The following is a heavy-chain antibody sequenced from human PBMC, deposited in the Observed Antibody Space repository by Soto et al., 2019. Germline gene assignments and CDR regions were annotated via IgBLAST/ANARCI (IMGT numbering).Heavy chain of an antibody. CDR1: GGTFSSYA. Sequence: QVQLVQSGAEVKKPGSSVKVSCKASGGTFSSYAISWVRQAPGQGLEWMGGIIPIFGTANYAQKFQGRVTINADEATSRAYMELRSLRSEDTAVDYCASSEGVRLSYYYGMDVWGQGTTVTVSS. D-gene: IGHD1-1*01. V-gene: IGHV1-69*01. CDR2: IIPIFGTA. CDR3: ASSEGVRLSYYYGMDV. J-gene: IGHJ6*02.